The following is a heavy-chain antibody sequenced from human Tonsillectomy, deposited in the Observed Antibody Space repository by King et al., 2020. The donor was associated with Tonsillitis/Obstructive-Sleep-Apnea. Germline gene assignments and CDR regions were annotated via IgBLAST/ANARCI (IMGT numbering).Heavy chain of an antibody. CDR1: GYTFSTYG. Sequence: VQLVQSGGEVKKPGASVKVSCKASGYTFSTYGISWVRQAPGQGLEWMGWISAYNFKTNYAQKFQDRFTMTIDTSTNTASMELRSLRSDDTAVYYCAREGRLYNYENRGYHYGGIDYWGQGTLVTVSS. V-gene: IGHV1-18*01. CDR2: ISAYNFKT. J-gene: IGHJ4*02. D-gene: IGHD3-22*01. CDR3: AREGRLYNYENRGYHYGGIDY.